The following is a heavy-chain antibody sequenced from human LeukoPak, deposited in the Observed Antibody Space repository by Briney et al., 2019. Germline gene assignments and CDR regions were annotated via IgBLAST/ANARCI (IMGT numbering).Heavy chain of an antibody. J-gene: IGHJ3*02. CDR2: ISYDGSNK. CDR3: AKLSWKPSSASSNPSHDAFDI. D-gene: IGHD2-2*01. CDR1: GFTFSNYG. Sequence: PGGSLRLSCAASGFTFSNYGMHWVRQAPGRGLEWVAVISYDGSNKYYGDSVKGRFTISRDNSKNTLYLQMNSLRAEDTAVYYCAKLSWKPSSASSNPSHDAFDIWGQGTMVTVSS. V-gene: IGHV3-30*18.